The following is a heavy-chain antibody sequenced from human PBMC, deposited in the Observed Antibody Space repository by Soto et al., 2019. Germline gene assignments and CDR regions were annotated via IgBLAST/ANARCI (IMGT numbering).Heavy chain of an antibody. CDR3: ARGRYSSSSNPFDY. D-gene: IGHD6-13*01. J-gene: IGHJ4*02. CDR1: GGSISSGDYY. V-gene: IGHV4-30-4*02. Sequence: SETLSLTCTVSGGSISSGDYYWSWIRQPPGKGLEWIGYIYYSGSTYYNPSLKSRVTISVGTSKNQFSLKLSSVTAADTAVYYCARGRYSSSSNPFDYWGQGTLVTVSS. CDR2: IYYSGST.